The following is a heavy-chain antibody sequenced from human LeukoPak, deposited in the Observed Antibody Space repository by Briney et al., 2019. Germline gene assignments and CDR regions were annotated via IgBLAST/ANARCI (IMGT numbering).Heavy chain of an antibody. V-gene: IGHV3-9*01. Sequence: GRSLRLSCAASGFTFDDYAMHWVRQAPGKGLEWVSGISWNSGSIGYADSVKGRFTISRDNAKNSLYLQMNSLRAEDTALYYCAKDETVTTFRYFDLWGRGTLVTVSS. J-gene: IGHJ2*01. D-gene: IGHD4-17*01. CDR1: GFTFDDYA. CDR3: AKDETVTTFRYFDL. CDR2: ISWNSGSI.